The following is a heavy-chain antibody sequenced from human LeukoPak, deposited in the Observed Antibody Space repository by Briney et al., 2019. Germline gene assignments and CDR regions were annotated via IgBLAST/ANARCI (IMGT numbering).Heavy chain of an antibody. V-gene: IGHV3-9*01. CDR1: GFTFDDYA. J-gene: IGHJ6*02. CDR2: ISWNSGSI. Sequence: PGRSLRLSCAASGFTFDDYAMHWVRQAPGKGLEWVSGISWNSGSIGYADSVKGRFTISRDNAKNSLYLQMNSLRAEDTALYYCAKDRRATVTTGLKYYYYYGMDVWGQGTTVTVSS. D-gene: IGHD4-17*01. CDR3: AKDRRATVTTGLKYYYYYGMDV.